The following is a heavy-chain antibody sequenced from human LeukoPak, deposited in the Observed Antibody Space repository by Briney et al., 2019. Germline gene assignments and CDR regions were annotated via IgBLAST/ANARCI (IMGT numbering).Heavy chain of an antibody. CDR3: ATDRGWRTSGYYLYYFEY. D-gene: IGHD3-3*01. J-gene: IGHJ4*02. V-gene: IGHV3-7*01. CDR2: IKHDGSEK. CDR1: GFIFTNYF. Sequence: GGSLRLSCATSGFIFTNYFMSWVRQAPGKGLEWVASIKHDGSEKYYVDSVRGRFTISRDNTMNSLYLRMSSLRAEDTAVYYCATDRGWRTSGYYLYYFEYWGQGTLVTFSS.